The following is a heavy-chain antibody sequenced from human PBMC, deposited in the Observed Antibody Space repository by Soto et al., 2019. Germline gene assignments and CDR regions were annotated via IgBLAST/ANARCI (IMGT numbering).Heavy chain of an antibody. CDR3: AKSRWIQLWSPIFDY. Sequence: PGGSLRLSCAASGFTFSSYAMSWVRQAPGKGLEWVSAISGSGGSTYYADSVKGRFTISRDNSKNTLYLQMNSLRAEDTAVYYCAKSRWIQLWSPIFDYWGQGTLVTVSS. J-gene: IGHJ4*02. D-gene: IGHD5-18*01. CDR1: GFTFSSYA. CDR2: ISGSGGST. V-gene: IGHV3-23*01.